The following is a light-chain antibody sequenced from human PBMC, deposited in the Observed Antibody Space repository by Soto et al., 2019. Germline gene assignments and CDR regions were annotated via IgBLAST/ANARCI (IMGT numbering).Light chain of an antibody. CDR3: QHYNSYSEA. V-gene: IGKV1-5*03. CDR2: KAS. J-gene: IGKJ1*01. CDR1: QTISSW. Sequence: DIQMTQSPSTLSGSVGDRVTLTCRASQTISSWLAWYQQKPGKAPKLLIYKASTLKSGVPSRFSGSGSGTEFTLTISSLQPDDLATYYCQHYNSYSEAFGQGTKV.